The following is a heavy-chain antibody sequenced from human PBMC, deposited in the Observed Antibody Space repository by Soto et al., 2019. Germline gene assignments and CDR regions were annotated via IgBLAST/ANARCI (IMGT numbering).Heavy chain of an antibody. CDR1: GGTFNTYA. CDR2: IIPVFRTA. CDR3: ARDKERERLVGKYYYAMDV. Sequence: QVQLVQSRAEVKKPGSSVKVSCKASGGTFNTYAISWVRLAPGQGLEWMGGIIPVFRTADYAQKFQGRATIIADESTSTDYMELSSLTSESTAVYYYARDKERERLVGKYYYAMDVWGQGTTVIISS. D-gene: IGHD3-16*01. V-gene: IGHV1-69*12. J-gene: IGHJ6*02.